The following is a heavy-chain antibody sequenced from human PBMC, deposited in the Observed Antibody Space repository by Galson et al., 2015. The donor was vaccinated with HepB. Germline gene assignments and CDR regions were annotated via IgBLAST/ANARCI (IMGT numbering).Heavy chain of an antibody. Sequence: QSGAEVKKPGESLRISCKASGYTFTSYAMNWVRQAPGQGLEWMGWINTNTGNPTYAQGFTGRFVFSLDTSVSTAYLQISSLKAEDTAVYYCARGYFPLSIAAAGYNGNNWFDPWGQGTLVTVSS. CDR3: ARGYFPLSIAAAGYNGNNWFDP. D-gene: IGHD6-13*01. CDR2: INTNTGNP. J-gene: IGHJ5*02. CDR1: GYTFTSYA. V-gene: IGHV7-4-1*02.